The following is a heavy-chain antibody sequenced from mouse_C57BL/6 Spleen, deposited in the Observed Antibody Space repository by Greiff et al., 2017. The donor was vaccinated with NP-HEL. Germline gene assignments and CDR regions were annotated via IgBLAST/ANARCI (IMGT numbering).Heavy chain of an antibody. V-gene: IGHV1-20*01. CDR2: INPYNGDT. CDR1: GYSFTGYF. D-gene: IGHD2-5*01. CDR3: ARSDSNSYAMDY. J-gene: IGHJ4*01. Sequence: VQLQQSGPELVKPGDSVKISCKASGYSFTGYFMNWVMQSHGKSLEWIGRINPYNGDTFYNQKFKGKATLTVDKSSSTAHMELRSLTSEDSAVYYCARSDSNSYAMDYWGQGTSVTVSS.